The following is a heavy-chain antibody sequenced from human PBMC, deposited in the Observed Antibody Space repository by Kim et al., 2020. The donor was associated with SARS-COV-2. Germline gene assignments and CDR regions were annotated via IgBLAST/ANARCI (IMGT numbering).Heavy chain of an antibody. CDR3: ARAGDSGGYPNYFDY. Sequence: SETLSLTCTVSGGSVSSGSYYWSWIRQPPGKGLEWIGYIYYSGSTNYNPSLKSRVTISVDTSKNQFSLKLSSVTAADTAVYYCARAGDSGGYPNYFDYWGQGALVTVSS. CDR2: IYYSGST. CDR1: GGSVSSGSYY. V-gene: IGHV4-61*01. J-gene: IGHJ4*02. D-gene: IGHD5-12*01.